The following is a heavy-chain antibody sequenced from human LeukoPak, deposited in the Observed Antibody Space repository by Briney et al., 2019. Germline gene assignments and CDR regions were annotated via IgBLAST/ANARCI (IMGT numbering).Heavy chain of an antibody. D-gene: IGHD3-10*01. CDR1: GFTFGDYA. J-gene: IGHJ6*04. CDR2: IRSKAYGGTT. CDR3: TRAGMVRGVSYYYYGMDV. V-gene: IGHV3-49*04. Sequence: GRSLRLSCTASGFTFGDYAMSCVRQAPGEGLEWVGFIRSKAYGGTTEYAASVKGRFTISREDTTHIAYLQMNSLKTEDTAVYYCTRAGMVRGVSYYYYGMDVWGKGTTVTVSS.